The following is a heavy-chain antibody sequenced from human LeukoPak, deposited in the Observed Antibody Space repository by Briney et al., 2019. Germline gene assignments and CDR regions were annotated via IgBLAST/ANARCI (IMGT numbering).Heavy chain of an antibody. J-gene: IGHJ6*02. V-gene: IGHV3-53*01. CDR1: GFSVSSNH. D-gene: IGHD2-15*01. Sequence: GGSLRLSCAASGFSVSSNHMSWVRQAPGKGLEWVSVIYSGGNTHYADSVKGRFTISRDNSKNTLYLQMNSLRAEDTAVYYCAKGIDPRGYCSGGSCYRGTDVWGQGTTVTVSS. CDR2: IYSGGNT. CDR3: AKGIDPRGYCSGGSCYRGTDV.